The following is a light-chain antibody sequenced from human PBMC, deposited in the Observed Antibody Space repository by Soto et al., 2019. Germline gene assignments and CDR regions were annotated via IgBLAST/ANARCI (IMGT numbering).Light chain of an antibody. J-gene: IGKJ1*01. CDR1: QSVSSW. V-gene: IGKV1-5*01. CDR3: QQYNHYSRT. Sequence: DIQMTQSPSTLSASVGDRGTITCRASQSVSSWLAWYQQKPGRAPKLVVYNVSTLVSGVPSRISGTGSGTELTLTISSLQPHDFATYQCQQYNHYSRTFCHGTK. CDR2: NVS.